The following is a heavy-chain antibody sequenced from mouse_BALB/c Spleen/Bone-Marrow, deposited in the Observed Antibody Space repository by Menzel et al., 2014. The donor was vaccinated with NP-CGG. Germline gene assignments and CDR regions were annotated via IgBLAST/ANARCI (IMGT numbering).Heavy chain of an antibody. D-gene: IGHD2-4*01. Sequence: EVQLQESGGGLVQPGGSLKLSCATSGFTFSDYYMYWVRQTPEKRLEWVAYISNGGGSTYYPDTVKGRSTISRDNAKNTLYLQMSHLKSEDTAMYYCARHSDYDYFDYWGQGTTLTVSS. J-gene: IGHJ2*01. CDR2: ISNGGGST. CDR1: GFTFSDYY. V-gene: IGHV5-12*02. CDR3: ARHSDYDYFDY.